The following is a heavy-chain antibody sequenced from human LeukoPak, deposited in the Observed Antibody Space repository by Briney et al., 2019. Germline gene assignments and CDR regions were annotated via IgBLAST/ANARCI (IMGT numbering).Heavy chain of an antibody. D-gene: IGHD1-26*01. J-gene: IGHJ4*02. CDR2: IKSKNDGGTT. CDR1: GFTFSNAW. CDR3: TTDVGATYFDY. Sequence: PGGSLRLSCAASGFTFSNAWMSWVRQAPGKGLEWVGRIKSKNDGGTTDYAAPVKGRFTISRDDSKNTLYLQMNSLKTEDTAVYYCTTDVGATYFDYWGQGTLVTVSS. V-gene: IGHV3-15*01.